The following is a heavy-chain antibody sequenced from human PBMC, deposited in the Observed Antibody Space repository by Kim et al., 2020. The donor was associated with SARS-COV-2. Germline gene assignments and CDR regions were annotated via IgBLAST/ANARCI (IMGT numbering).Heavy chain of an antibody. D-gene: IGHD3-16*01. CDR1: GGTFSSYA. J-gene: IGHJ6*02. Sequence: SVKVSCKASGGTFSSYAISWVRQAPGQGLEWMGGIIPIFGTANYAQKFQGRVTITADESTSTAYMELSSLRSEDTAVYYCARDPPLGYYDYVWGSYDYYYYGMDVWGQGTTVTVSS. CDR2: IIPIFGTA. V-gene: IGHV1-69*13. CDR3: ARDPPLGYYDYVWGSYDYYYYGMDV.